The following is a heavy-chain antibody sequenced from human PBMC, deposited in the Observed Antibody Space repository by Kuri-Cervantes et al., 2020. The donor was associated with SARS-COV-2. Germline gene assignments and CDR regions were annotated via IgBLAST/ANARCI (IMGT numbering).Heavy chain of an antibody. J-gene: IGHJ5*02. V-gene: IGHV3-23*01. Sequence: LSLTCAASGFTFSSYAMSWVRQAPGKGLEWVSAISGSGGSTYYADSVKGRFTISRDNSKNTLYLQMNSLRAEDTAVYYCVRELAYCGGDCSIPPWGQGTLVTVSS. CDR1: GFTFSSYA. D-gene: IGHD2-21*02. CDR2: ISGSGGST. CDR3: VRELAYCGGDCSIPP.